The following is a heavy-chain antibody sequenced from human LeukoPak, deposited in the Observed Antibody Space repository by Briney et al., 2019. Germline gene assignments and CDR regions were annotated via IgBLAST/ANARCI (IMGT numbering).Heavy chain of an antibody. Sequence: SETLSLTCTVSGGPISSSSYYWGWIRQPPGKGLEWIGSIYYSGSTYYNPSLKSRVTISVDTSKNQFSLKLSSVTAADTAVYYCASRYSYGQSSYFDYWGQGTLVTVSS. CDR3: ASRYSYGQSSYFDY. J-gene: IGHJ4*02. V-gene: IGHV4-39*07. CDR1: GGPISSSSYY. D-gene: IGHD5-18*01. CDR2: IYYSGST.